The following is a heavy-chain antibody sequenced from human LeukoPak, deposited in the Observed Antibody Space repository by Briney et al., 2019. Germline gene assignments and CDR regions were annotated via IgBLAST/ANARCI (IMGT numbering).Heavy chain of an antibody. D-gene: IGHD5-24*01. J-gene: IGHJ4*02. CDR3: AKGTQEMVAKSFDS. CDR2: IKQDGSEK. Sequence: PGGSLRLSCAASGFTFSSYWMSWVRQAPGKGLEWVANIKQDGSEKYYVDSVKGRFTISRDNSKNTLSLQMDSLRADDTAVYYCAKGTQEMVAKSFDSWGLGTLVTVSS. CDR1: GFTFSSYW. V-gene: IGHV3-7*02.